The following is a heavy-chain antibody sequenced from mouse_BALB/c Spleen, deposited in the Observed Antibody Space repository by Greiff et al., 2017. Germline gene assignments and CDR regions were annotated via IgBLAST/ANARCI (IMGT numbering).Heavy chain of an antibody. D-gene: IGHD2-14*01. CDR2: IWGDGST. Sequence: VNVVESGPGLVAPSQSLSITCTVSGFSLTGYGVNWVRQPPGKGLEWLGMIWGDGSTDYNSALKSRLSISKDNSKSQVFLKMNSLQTDDTARYYCARAGYYRYYYAMDYWGQGTSVTVSS. V-gene: IGHV2-6-7*01. CDR3: ARAGYYRYYYAMDY. CDR1: GFSLTGYG. J-gene: IGHJ4*01.